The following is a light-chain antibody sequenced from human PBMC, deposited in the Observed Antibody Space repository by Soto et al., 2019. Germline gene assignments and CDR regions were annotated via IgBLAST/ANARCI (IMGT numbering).Light chain of an antibody. CDR2: EVT. CDR3: SSYAGSNNPLFV. Sequence: QSGLTQPHSASGSPGHSITISCTGTSSDVGGFNYVSWHQQHPGKAPKVIIYEVTKRHSGVPDRFSGSKSANTASLTVSGLEAEDEADYYCSSYAGSNNPLFVFGTGTKVTV. V-gene: IGLV2-8*01. CDR1: SSDVGGFNY. J-gene: IGLJ1*01.